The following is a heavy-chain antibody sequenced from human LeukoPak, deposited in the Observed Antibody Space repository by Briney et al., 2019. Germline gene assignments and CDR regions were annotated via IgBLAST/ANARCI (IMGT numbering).Heavy chain of an antibody. V-gene: IGHV4-28*01. CDR1: GSSISSNNW. CDR2: IYYSGNT. Sequence: SETLSLTCAVSGSSISSNNWWGWIRQPPGKGLEWLGYIYYSGNTDYNPSLKSRVTMSVDTSKNQFSLKLRSVTAVDTAVYYCARYSGSQGWFDPWGQGTLVTVSS. CDR3: ARYSGSQGWFDP. D-gene: IGHD1-26*01. J-gene: IGHJ5*02.